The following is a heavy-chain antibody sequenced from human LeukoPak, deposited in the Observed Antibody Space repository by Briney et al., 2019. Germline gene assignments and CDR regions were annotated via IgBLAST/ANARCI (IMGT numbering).Heavy chain of an antibody. CDR1: GYTLTELS. CDR2: FDPEDGET. D-gene: IGHD6-19*01. Sequence: ASVKVSCKVSGYTLTELSMHWVRQAPGKGLEWMGGFDPEDGETIYAQKFQGRVTMTEHTSTDTAYMELSSLRSEDTAVYYCATVSEEQWLGRYRFDYWGQGTLVTVSS. J-gene: IGHJ4*02. CDR3: ATVSEEQWLGRYRFDY. V-gene: IGHV1-24*01.